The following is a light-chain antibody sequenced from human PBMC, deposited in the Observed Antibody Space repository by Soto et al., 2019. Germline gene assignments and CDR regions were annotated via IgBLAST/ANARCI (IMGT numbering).Light chain of an antibody. CDR3: QQANSFPFT. J-gene: IGKJ3*01. Sequence: DIQMTQSPSSVSASVGDRVTITWRASQVINNWLAWYQQKPGKAPNLLIYAASTLQTGVPSRFSGSGSGTDFTLTISSLQPEDFATYYCQQANSFPFTFGPGTKVDIK. CDR1: QVINNW. V-gene: IGKV1-12*02. CDR2: AAS.